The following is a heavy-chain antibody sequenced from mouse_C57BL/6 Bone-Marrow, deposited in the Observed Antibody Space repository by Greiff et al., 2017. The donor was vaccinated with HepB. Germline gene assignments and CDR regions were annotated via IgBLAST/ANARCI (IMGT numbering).Heavy chain of an antibody. CDR3: ARDSNYEDAMDY. V-gene: IGHV5-4*01. CDR2: ISDGGSYT. J-gene: IGHJ4*01. Sequence: EVQLVESGGGLVKPGGSLKLSCAASGFTFSSYAMSWVRQTPEKRLEWVATISDGGSYTYYPDNVKGRFTISRDNAKNNLYLQMSHLKSEDTAMYYCARDSNYEDAMDYWGQGTSVTVSS. D-gene: IGHD2-5*01. CDR1: GFTFSSYA.